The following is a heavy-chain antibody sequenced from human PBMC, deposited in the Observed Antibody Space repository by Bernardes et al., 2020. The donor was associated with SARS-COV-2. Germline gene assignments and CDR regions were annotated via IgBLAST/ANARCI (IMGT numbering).Heavy chain of an antibody. J-gene: IGHJ4*02. Sequence: GESLKISCKASGYSFTTYWIGWVRQMPGKGLEWMAIIWPGDSDTKYSPSFQGQVTISVDKSINTAYLEWSYLKASDTAMYYCARHGDDRISWHPGDYWGQGTLVTVSS. D-gene: IGHD3-9*01. V-gene: IGHV5-51*01. CDR1: GYSFTTYW. CDR3: ARHGDDRISWHPGDY. CDR2: IWPGDSDT.